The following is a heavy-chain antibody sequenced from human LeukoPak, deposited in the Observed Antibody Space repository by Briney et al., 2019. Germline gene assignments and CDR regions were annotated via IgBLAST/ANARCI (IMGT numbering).Heavy chain of an antibody. CDR3: AKGGGYEAQYYYYYLDV. Sequence: GGSLRLSCAASGFTFSSYGIHWVRQAPGKGLEWVAFIRFDGSNKYYSDSVKGRFTISRDNSKTTLYLQMNSLRAEDTAVYYCAKGGGYEAQYYYYYLDVWGKGTTVTISS. V-gene: IGHV3-30*02. J-gene: IGHJ6*03. CDR1: GFTFSSYG. CDR2: IRFDGSNK. D-gene: IGHD5-12*01.